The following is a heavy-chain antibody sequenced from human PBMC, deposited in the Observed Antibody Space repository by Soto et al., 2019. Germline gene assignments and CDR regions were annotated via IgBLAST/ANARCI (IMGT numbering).Heavy chain of an antibody. J-gene: IGHJ4*02. Sequence: GGSLRLSCAASGFTFSSYSMNWVRQAPGKGLEWVSSISSSSSYIYYADSVKGRFTISRDNAKNSLYLQMNSLRAEDTAVYYCARDSLSSTSCLFDYWGQGTLVTVSS. CDR3: ARDSLSSTSCLFDY. V-gene: IGHV3-21*01. CDR2: ISSSSSYI. CDR1: GFTFSSYS. D-gene: IGHD2-2*01.